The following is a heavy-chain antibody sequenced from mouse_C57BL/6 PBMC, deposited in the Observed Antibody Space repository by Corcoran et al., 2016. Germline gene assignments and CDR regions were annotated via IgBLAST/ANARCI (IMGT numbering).Heavy chain of an antibody. CDR3: ARDDDYDGAFAY. CDR1: GYTFTDYY. CDR2: INPNNGGT. J-gene: IGHJ3*01. D-gene: IGHD2-4*01. Sequence: EVQLQQSGPELVKPGASVKISCKASGYTFTDYYMNWVKQSHGKSLEWIGDINPNNGGTSYNQKFKGKATLTVDKSSSTAYMELRSLTSEDSAVYYCARDDDYDGAFAYWGQGTLVTVSA. V-gene: IGHV1-26*01.